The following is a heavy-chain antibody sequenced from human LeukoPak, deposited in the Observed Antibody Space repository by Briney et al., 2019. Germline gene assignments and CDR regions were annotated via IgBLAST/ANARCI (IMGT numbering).Heavy chain of an antibody. CDR1: GGSISSGGYY. D-gene: IGHD3-22*01. J-gene: IGHJ4*02. CDR2: IKQDGSEK. Sequence: ETLSLTCTVSGGSISSGGYYWSWVRQAPGKGLEWVANIKQDGSEKYYVDSVKGRFTISRDNAKNSLYLQMNSLRAEDTAVYYCARDRWEYYYDSSGLYDYWGQGTLVTVSS. CDR3: ARDRWEYYYDSSGLYDY. V-gene: IGHV3-7*01.